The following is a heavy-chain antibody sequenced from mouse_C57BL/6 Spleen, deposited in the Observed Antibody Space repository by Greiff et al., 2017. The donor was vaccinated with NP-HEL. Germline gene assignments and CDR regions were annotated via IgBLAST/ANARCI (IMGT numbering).Heavy chain of an antibody. Sequence: QVQLKQSGAELAKPGASVKLSCKASGYTFTSYWMHWVKQRPGQGLEWIGYINPSSGYTKYNQKFKDKATLTADKSSSTAYMQLCSLTYEDSAVYYCAIIYYDYDVAMDYWGQGTSVTVSS. D-gene: IGHD2-4*01. J-gene: IGHJ4*01. V-gene: IGHV1-7*01. CDR3: AIIYYDYDVAMDY. CDR1: GYTFTSYW. CDR2: INPSSGYT.